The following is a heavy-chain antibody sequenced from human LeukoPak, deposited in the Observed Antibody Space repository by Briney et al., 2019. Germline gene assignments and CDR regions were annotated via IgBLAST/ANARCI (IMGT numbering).Heavy chain of an antibody. CDR1: GISISDVW. CDR2: IKSKSAGGAI. CDR3: TTPPD. V-gene: IGHV3-15*01. J-gene: IGHJ4*02. Sequence: GGSLRLSCEASGISISDVWMSWVRQAPGKGLEWVGRIKSKSAGGAIDHAAPVKGRFAISRDDSKNTLYLQMNSLTIEDTAVYYCTTPPDWGQGTLVTVSS.